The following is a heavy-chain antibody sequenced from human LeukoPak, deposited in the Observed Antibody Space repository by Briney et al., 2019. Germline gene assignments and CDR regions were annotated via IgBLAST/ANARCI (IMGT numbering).Heavy chain of an antibody. J-gene: IGHJ6*03. D-gene: IGHD5-18*01. CDR1: GGSFSGYY. Sequence: PSETLSLTXAVYGGSFSGYYWSWIRQPPGKGLEWIGEINHSGSTNYNPSLKSRVTISVDTSKDQFSLKLSSVTAADTAVYYCARGYSYGYLLSSGYYYMDVWGKGTTVTVSS. CDR2: INHSGST. V-gene: IGHV4-34*01. CDR3: ARGYSYGYLLSSGYYYMDV.